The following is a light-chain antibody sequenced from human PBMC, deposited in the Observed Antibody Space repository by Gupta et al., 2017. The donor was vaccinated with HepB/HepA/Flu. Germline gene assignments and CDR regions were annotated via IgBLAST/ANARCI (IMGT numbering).Light chain of an antibody. Sequence: DIQMTQSPSSLSASVGDRVTITCRASQSISSYLNWDQQKPGKAPKLLIYAASSLQSGVTSRVSGSGSGTDFTLTISSLQPEDFATYDCQQSRRTFGQGTKVEIK. V-gene: IGKV1-39*01. CDR1: QSISSY. CDR3: QQSRRT. CDR2: AAS. J-gene: IGKJ1*01.